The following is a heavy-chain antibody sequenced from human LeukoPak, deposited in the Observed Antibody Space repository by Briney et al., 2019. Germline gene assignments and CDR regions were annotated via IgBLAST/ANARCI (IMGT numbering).Heavy chain of an antibody. D-gene: IGHD5-24*01. CDR1: GFTFSDYY. V-gene: IGHV3-7*05. CDR2: INQDGTEK. J-gene: IGHJ3*02. Sequence: GGSLRLSCAASGFTFSDYYMSWVRQAPGKGLEWVANINQDGTEKYYVASVKGRFTISRDNAKNSIYVQMNSLRAEDTAVCYCARGFDGYYGFDIWGQGTMVTVSS. CDR3: ARGFDGYYGFDI.